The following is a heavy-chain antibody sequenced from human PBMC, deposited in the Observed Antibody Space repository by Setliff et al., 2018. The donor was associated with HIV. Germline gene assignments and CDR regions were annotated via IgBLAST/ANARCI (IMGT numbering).Heavy chain of an antibody. CDR1: GYTFTGYY. Sequence: ASVKVSCKAFGYTFTGYYMHWVRQAPGQGLEWMGWINTKSGATNYTQNFQGRVTMSRDTSISTAYMELSRLKSDDTAVYFCATFEYGHSLGKIDYWGQGTLVTVSS. CDR2: INTKSGAT. J-gene: IGHJ4*02. D-gene: IGHD4-17*01. V-gene: IGHV1-2*02. CDR3: ATFEYGHSLGKIDY.